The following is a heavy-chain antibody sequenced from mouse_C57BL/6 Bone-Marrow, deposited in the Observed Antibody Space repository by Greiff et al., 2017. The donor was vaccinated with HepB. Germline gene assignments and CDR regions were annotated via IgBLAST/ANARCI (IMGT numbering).Heavy chain of an antibody. CDR3: ARGVYYGSRGNAMDY. D-gene: IGHD1-1*01. Sequence: QVQLQQSGAELVMPGASVKLSCKASGYTFTSYWMHWVKQRPGQGLEWIGEIDPSDSYTNYNQKFKGKSTLTVDKSSSTAYMQLSGLTSEDSAVYYCARGVYYGSRGNAMDYWGQGTSVTVSS. J-gene: IGHJ4*01. CDR2: IDPSDSYT. V-gene: IGHV1-69*01. CDR1: GYTFTSYW.